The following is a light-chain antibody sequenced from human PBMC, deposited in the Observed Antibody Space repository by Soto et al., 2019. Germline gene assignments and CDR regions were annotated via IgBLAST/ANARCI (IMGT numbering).Light chain of an antibody. CDR3: QVDGISSA. CDR2: EAS. CDR1: QSIASGY. V-gene: IGKV3-20*01. Sequence: EFVLTQSPGTLSLFPGDRATLSCRAGQSIASGYLAWFQQKPGQAPRLLIYEASNRATGIPDRFSGSGSGTDFTLTISRLEPEDFAVYYCQVDGISSAFGQGTKVEIK. J-gene: IGKJ1*01.